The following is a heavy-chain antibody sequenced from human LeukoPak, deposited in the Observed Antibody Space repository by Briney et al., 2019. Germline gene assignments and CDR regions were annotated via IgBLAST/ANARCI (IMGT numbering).Heavy chain of an antibody. CDR3: ARGPYGDYELVDY. J-gene: IGHJ4*02. CDR1: GFTFSSYS. CDR2: ISSSGSTI. D-gene: IGHD4-17*01. Sequence: GGSLRLSCAASGFTFSSYSMNWVRQAPGKGLEWVSYISSSGSTIYYADSVKGRFTISRDNAKNSLYLQMNSLRAEDTAVYYCARGPYGDYELVDYWGQGTLVTVSS. V-gene: IGHV3-48*04.